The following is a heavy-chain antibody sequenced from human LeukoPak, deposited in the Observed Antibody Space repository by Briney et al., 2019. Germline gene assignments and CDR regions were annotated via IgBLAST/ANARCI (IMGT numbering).Heavy chain of an antibody. CDR1: GGSFSGYY. J-gene: IGHJ5*02. D-gene: IGHD3-22*01. Sequence: SETLSLTCAVYGGSFSGYYWSWIRQPPGKGLEWIGEINHSGSTNYNPSLKSRVTISVDTSKNQFSLKLSSVTAADTAVYYCARGLIYYYDSSGYSPWSQGTLVTVFS. V-gene: IGHV4-34*01. CDR2: INHSGST. CDR3: ARGLIYYYDSSGYSP.